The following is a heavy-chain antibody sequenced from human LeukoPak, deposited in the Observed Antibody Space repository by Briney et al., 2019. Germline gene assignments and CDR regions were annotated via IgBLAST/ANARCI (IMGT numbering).Heavy chain of an antibody. CDR2: SDPEDVKT. CDR1: GYSLTELA. D-gene: IGHD3-22*01. V-gene: IGHV1-24*01. J-gene: IGHJ4*02. CDR3: ATFQAYANSGHLRPYFDY. Sequence: ASVKVSCKISGYSLTELAIHWVRQAPGKGLEWMGGSDPEDVKTSFAEKFQGRVTFTEDTSADTAFMELSRLRSDDTAVYYCATFQAYANSGHLRPYFDYWGQGTLVTVSS.